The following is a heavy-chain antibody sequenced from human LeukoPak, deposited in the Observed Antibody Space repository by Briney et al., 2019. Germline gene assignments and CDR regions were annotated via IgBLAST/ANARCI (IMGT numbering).Heavy chain of an antibody. CDR2: VRDNGES. D-gene: IGHD5-18*01. V-gene: IGHV4-59*08. CDR3: ARQPANTAAFDI. CDR1: GGSINTYY. Sequence: SETLSLSCTVSGGSINTYYWSWIRQPPGKGLEWIAYVRDNGESNYNPTLKSRVAISLDTATNQISLRLNFVTAADTAIYYCARQPANTAAFDIWGLGTMVTVSS. J-gene: IGHJ3*02.